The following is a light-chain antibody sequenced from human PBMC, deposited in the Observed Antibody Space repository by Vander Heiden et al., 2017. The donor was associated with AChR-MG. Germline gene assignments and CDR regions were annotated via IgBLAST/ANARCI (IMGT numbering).Light chain of an antibody. CDR3: QQRRSWPLT. V-gene: IGKV3-11*01. Sequence: IVLTQSPATLSLSPGERATLSCRASQSINNFLAWYQQKPGQAPRLLIYDASNRATGIPDRFGGSASGTDFTLTISSLEPEDFAVYYCQQRRSWPLTFGGGTKVEIK. CDR1: QSINNF. CDR2: DAS. J-gene: IGKJ4*01.